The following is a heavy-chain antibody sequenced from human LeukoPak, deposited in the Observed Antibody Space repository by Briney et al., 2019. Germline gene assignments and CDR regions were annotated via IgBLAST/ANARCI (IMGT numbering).Heavy chain of an antibody. J-gene: IGHJ4*02. V-gene: IGHV1-8*01. CDR3: AIVDYSYGSNFDY. Sequence: GASVKVSCKASGYTFTSYDINWVRQATGQGLEWMGWMNPNSGNTGYAQKFQGRVTMTRNTSISTAYMELSSLRSEDTAVYYCAIVDYSYGSNFDYWGQGTLVTVSS. CDR1: GYTFTSYD. D-gene: IGHD5-18*01. CDR2: MNPNSGNT.